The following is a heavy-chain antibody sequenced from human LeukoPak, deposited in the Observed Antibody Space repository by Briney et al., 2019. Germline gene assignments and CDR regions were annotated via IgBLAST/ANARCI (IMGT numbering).Heavy chain of an antibody. CDR3: AKPNGPHGLTVFDY. CDR1: GFTSGIYA. D-gene: IGHD4-11*01. J-gene: IGHJ4*02. V-gene: IGHV3-23*01. CDR2: FSGGGDS. Sequence: GGSLRLSCAASGFTSGIYAVSWVRQAPGKGLEWVSAFSGGGDSYYADSVKGRFTISRDNSKKILYLQMNSLRAEDTAVYYCAKPNGPHGLTVFDYWGQGTLVTVSS.